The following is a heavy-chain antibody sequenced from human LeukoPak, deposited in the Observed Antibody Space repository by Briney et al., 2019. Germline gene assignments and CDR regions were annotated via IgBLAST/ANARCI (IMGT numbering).Heavy chain of an antibody. J-gene: IGHJ3*02. Sequence: SETLSLTCAVYGGSFSGYYWSWIRQPPGKGLEWIGYIYYSGSTNYNPSLKSRVTISVDTSKNQFSLKLSPVTAADTAVYYCARDGPYYYDSSGYGAFDIWGQGTMVTVSS. V-gene: IGHV4-59*01. CDR1: GGSFSGYY. CDR2: IYYSGST. CDR3: ARDGPYYYDSSGYGAFDI. D-gene: IGHD3-22*01.